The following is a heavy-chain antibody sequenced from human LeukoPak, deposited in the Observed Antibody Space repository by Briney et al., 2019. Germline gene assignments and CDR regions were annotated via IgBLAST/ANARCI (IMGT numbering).Heavy chain of an antibody. J-gene: IGHJ4*02. D-gene: IGHD1-26*01. Sequence: ASVTVSFKASGYTFTDYYMNWVRQAPGQGVEWMGWINPNSGGTNYAQKFQGRVTMTRDTSISTAYMELSSLRSDDTAMYYCTRALGSDYWGQGTLVTVSS. CDR2: INPNSGGT. CDR3: TRALGSDY. CDR1: GYTFTDYY. V-gene: IGHV1-2*02.